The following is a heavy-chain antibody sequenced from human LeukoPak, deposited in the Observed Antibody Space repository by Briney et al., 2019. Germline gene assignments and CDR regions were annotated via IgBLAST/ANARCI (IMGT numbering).Heavy chain of an antibody. CDR2: IYYSGST. CDR3: ARHRIVVVVAAPFDP. D-gene: IGHD2-15*01. V-gene: IGHV4-39*01. J-gene: IGHJ5*02. Sequence: SETLSLTCTVSGGSISSSSYYWGWIRQPPGKGLEWIGSIYYSGSTYYSPSLKSRVTISVDTSKNQFSLKLSSVTAADTAVYYCARHRIVVVVAAPFDPWGQGTLVTVSS. CDR1: GGSISSSSYY.